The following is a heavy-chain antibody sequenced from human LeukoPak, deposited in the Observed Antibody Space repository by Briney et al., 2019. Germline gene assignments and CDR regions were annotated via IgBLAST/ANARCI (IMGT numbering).Heavy chain of an antibody. Sequence: PGGSLRLSCAASGFTFSSYGMHWVRQAPGKGLEWVAVISYDGSNKYYADSVKGRFTISRDNSKNTLYLQMNSLRAEDTAVYYCAMAGGNYDFWSGYSSYNWFDPWGQGTLVTVSS. J-gene: IGHJ5*02. CDR2: ISYDGSNK. D-gene: IGHD3-3*01. CDR3: AMAGGNYDFWSGYSSYNWFDP. CDR1: GFTFSSYG. V-gene: IGHV3-30*03.